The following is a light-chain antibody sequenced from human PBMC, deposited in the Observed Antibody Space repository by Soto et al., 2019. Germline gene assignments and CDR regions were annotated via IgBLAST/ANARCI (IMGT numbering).Light chain of an antibody. CDR1: SSNLGAGYD. CDR2: GNR. J-gene: IGLJ3*02. V-gene: IGLV1-40*01. CDR3: AAWDDSLNGRG. Sequence: QSVLTQPPSVSGAPGQRVTLSCTGNSSNLGAGYDVHWYQQLPGAAPKLVIFGNRNRPSGVPERFSGSKSGTSASLAITGLQAEDEADYYCAAWDDSLNGRGFGGGTKLTVL.